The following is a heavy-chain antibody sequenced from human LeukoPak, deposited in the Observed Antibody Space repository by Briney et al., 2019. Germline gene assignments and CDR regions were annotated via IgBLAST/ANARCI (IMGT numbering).Heavy chain of an antibody. CDR2: ISHDGSNK. J-gene: IGHJ4*02. V-gene: IGHV3-30*03. CDR3: ASHCSSVCPGY. CDR1: ALAFSDHG. Sequence: GGSLRLSCAASALAFSDHGMHWVRQAPGKGLEWVAVISHDGSNKYYADSVKGRFTISRDNSKNDLYLQMNSLRAEDTAVYYCASHCSSVCPGYWGQGTLVAVSS. D-gene: IGHD6-19*01.